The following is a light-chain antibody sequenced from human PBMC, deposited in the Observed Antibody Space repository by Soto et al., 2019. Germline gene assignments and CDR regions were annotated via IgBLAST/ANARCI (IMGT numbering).Light chain of an antibody. CDR1: QNVSTF. Sequence: EIVLTQSPATLSLSPGERATLSCRASQNVSTFFAWYQQKPGQAPRLLIYGASSRATGIPDRFSGSGSGTDFTLTISRLEPEDFAVYYCQQYGNSRTFGQGTKVE. V-gene: IGKV3-20*01. CDR2: GAS. J-gene: IGKJ1*01. CDR3: QQYGNSRT.